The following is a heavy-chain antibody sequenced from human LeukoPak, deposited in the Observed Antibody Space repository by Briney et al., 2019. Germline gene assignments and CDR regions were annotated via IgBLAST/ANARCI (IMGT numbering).Heavy chain of an antibody. CDR3: AKERQGGNSYGDEAFYFDY. D-gene: IGHD4-23*01. J-gene: IGHJ4*02. CDR2: ISSSSSTI. V-gene: IGHV3-48*01. Sequence: GGSLRLSCAASGFTFSSYSMNWVRQAPGKGLEWVSYISSSSSTIYYADSVKGRFTISRDNAKNSLYLQMNSLRAEDTAIYYCAKERQGGNSYGDEAFYFDYWGQGTLVTVSS. CDR1: GFTFSSYS.